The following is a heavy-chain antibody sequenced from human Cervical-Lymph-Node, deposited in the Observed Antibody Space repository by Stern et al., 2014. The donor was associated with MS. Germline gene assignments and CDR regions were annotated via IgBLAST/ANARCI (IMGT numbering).Heavy chain of an antibody. CDR2: ISNNSTHT. CDR3: ARARVGDYARSPHLDS. Sequence: EEQLVESGGGPVKPGETLRLSCDASGFTFSHYSINWVRQAPGKGLDWISSISNNSTHTYYADSVEGRFTISRDSAKDSVSLHMVSLRAEDTAVYYCARARVGDYARSPHLDSWGQGTLVTVSS. V-gene: IGHV3-21*01. CDR1: GFTFSHYS. J-gene: IGHJ4*02. D-gene: IGHD4-17*01.